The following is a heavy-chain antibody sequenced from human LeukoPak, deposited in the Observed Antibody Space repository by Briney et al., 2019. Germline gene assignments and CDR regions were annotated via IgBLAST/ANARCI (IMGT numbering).Heavy chain of an antibody. CDR3: ARDDYGDSRGDY. V-gene: IGHV1-69*04. D-gene: IGHD4-17*01. CDR1: GGTFSSYA. J-gene: IGHJ4*02. CDR2: IIPILGIA. Sequence: GASVKVSCKASGGTFSSYAINWVRQAPGQGLEWMGRIIPILGIANYAQKFQGRVTITADKSTSTAYMELSSLRSEDTAVYYCARDDYGDSRGDYWGQGTLVTVSS.